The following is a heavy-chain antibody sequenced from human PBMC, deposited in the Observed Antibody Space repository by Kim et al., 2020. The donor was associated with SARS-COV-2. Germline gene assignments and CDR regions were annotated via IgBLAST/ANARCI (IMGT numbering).Heavy chain of an antibody. D-gene: IGHD2-2*01. CDR3: ARVACSSTSCRDAVDI. Sequence: SETLSLTCTVSGGSISSGGYYWSWIRQHPGKGLEWIGYIYYSGSTYYNPSLKSRVTISVDTSKNQFSLKLSSVTAADTAVYYCARVACSSTSCRDAVDIWGQGTMVTVSS. CDR1: GGSISSGGYY. V-gene: IGHV4-31*03. J-gene: IGHJ3*02. CDR2: IYYSGST.